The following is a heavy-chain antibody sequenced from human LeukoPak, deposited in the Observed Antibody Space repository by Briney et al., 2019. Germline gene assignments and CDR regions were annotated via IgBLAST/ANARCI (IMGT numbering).Heavy chain of an antibody. V-gene: IGHV4-34*01. J-gene: IGHJ4*02. CDR3: ARHLPTTPRSFDY. CDR2: INHSGDP. D-gene: IGHD1-26*01. CDR1: GVSFSGYY. Sequence: SETLSLTCAVSGVSFSGYYWSWFRQPPGEGLEWIGEINHSGDPNYNPSLKSRVTISVDTSKTQFSLKLSSVTAADTAVYYCARHLPTTPRSFDYWGQGTLVTVSS.